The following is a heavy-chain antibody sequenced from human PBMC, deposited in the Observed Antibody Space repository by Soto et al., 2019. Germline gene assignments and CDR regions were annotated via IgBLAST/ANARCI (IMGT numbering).Heavy chain of an antibody. CDR1: GFTFSSYA. CDR2: ISGSGGST. J-gene: IGHJ4*02. CDR3: AKCFLWDPVAGIFDY. D-gene: IGHD6-19*01. Sequence: PGGSLRLSCAASGFTFSSYAMSWVRQAPGKGLEWVSAISGSGGSTYYADSVKGRFTISRDNSKNTLYLQMNSLRAEDTAVYYCAKCFLWDPVAGIFDYWGQGTLVTVSS. V-gene: IGHV3-23*01.